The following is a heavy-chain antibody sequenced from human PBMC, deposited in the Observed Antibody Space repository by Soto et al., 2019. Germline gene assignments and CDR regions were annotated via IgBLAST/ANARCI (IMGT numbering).Heavy chain of an antibody. J-gene: IGHJ6*03. CDR2: IYYSGST. CDR3: ARSFHETQYRYYCSTDF. V-gene: IGHV4-61*01. Sequence: SETLSLTCTVSGGSVSSGSYYWSWIRQPPGKGLEWIGYIYYSGSTNYNPSLKSRVTISVDTSKNQFSLKLSSVTAADTAVYYCARSFHETQYRYYCSTDFRGKGTTVTVSS. CDR1: GGSVSSGSYY. D-gene: IGHD2-2*02.